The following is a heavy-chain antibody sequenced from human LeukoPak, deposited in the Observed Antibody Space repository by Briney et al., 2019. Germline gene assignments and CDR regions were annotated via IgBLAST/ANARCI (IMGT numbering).Heavy chain of an antibody. CDR3: ASFRYCDSTTCYRTFDI. V-gene: IGHV4-30-4*01. CDR1: GGSISNGDYY. J-gene: IGHJ3*02. Sequence: PSETLSLTCTVSGGSISNGDYYWSWIRQTPGTGLEWIGYIYYIGSTYYNPSLKSRVTMSVDTSKNQFSLNLNSVTAADTAVYYCASFRYCDSTTCYRTFDIWGRGTMVTVSS. D-gene: IGHD2-2*01. CDR2: IYYIGST.